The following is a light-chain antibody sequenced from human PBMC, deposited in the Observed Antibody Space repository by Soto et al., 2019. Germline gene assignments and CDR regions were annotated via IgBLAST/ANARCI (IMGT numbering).Light chain of an antibody. J-gene: IGLJ2*01. CDR3: CSYAGSYTHVV. CDR2: DVS. Sequence: QSVLTQPRSVSGSPGQSVTISCTGTSSDVGGYNYVSWYQQHPGKAPKLMIYDVSKRPSGVPDRFSGSKSGNAASLTISGLQAEDAAYYYCCSYAGSYTHVVFGGGTQLTVL. V-gene: IGLV2-11*01. CDR1: SSDVGGYNY.